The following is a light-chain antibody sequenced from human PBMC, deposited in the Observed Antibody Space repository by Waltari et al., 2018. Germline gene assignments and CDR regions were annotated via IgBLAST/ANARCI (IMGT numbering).Light chain of an antibody. CDR2: GKN. CDR1: SLRSYY. Sequence: SSELTQDPAVSVALGPTVRITCQGDSLRSYYASWYQQKPGQAPVLVIYGKNNRPSGIPDRFSGSSSGNTASLTITGAQAEDESDDYCNSRDSSGNHPFGTGTKVTVL. CDR3: NSRDSSGNHP. J-gene: IGLJ1*01. V-gene: IGLV3-19*01.